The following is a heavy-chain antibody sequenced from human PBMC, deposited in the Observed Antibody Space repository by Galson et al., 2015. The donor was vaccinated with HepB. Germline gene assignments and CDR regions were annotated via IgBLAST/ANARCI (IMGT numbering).Heavy chain of an antibody. V-gene: IGHV3-11*05. CDR3: ARDKYCSSTSSDYYYYYGMDV. CDR1: GFTFSDYY. J-gene: IGHJ6*02. Sequence: SLRLSCAASGFTFSDYYMSWIRQAPGKGLEWVSYISSSSSYTNYADSVKGRFTISRDNAKNSLYLQMNSLRAEDTAVYYCARDKYCSSTSSDYYYYYGMDVWGQGTTVTVSS. D-gene: IGHD2-2*01. CDR2: ISSSSSYT.